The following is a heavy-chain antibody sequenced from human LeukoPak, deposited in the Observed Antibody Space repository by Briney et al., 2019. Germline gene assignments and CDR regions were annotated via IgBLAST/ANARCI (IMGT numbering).Heavy chain of an antibody. CDR2: IIDSGNSV. D-gene: IGHD1-26*01. Sequence: PGGSLRLSCAASGFTFSSCAMSWVRQAPGKGLEWVSTIIDSGNSVYYADSVEGRFTISRDNSKNTLYLQMNSLRAGDTAVYYCAKDPIFSGSYGVFDSWGQGTLSPSPQ. J-gene: IGHJ4*02. CDR3: AKDPIFSGSYGVFDS. CDR1: GFTFSSCA. V-gene: IGHV3-23*01.